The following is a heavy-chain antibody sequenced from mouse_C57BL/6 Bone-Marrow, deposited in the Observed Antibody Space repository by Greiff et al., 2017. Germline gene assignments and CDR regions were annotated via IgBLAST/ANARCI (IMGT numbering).Heavy chain of an antibody. CDR1: GYTFTDYN. CDR3: ARSGYYGSVDY. V-gene: IGHV1-22*01. D-gene: IGHD1-1*01. CDR2: INPNNGGT. J-gene: IGHJ2*01. Sequence: EVKLMESGPELVKPGASVKMSCKASGYTFTDYNMPWVKQSHGKSLEWIGYINPNNGGTSYNQKFKGKATLTVNKSSSTAYMELRSLTSEDSAVYYCARSGYYGSVDYWGQGTTLTVSS.